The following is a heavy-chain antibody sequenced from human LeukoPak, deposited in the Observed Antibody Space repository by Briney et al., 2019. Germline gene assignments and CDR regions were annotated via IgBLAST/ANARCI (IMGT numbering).Heavy chain of an antibody. J-gene: IGHJ4*02. CDR1: GYTFTDYY. V-gene: IGHV1-2*02. CDR3: ARKKSREPLDY. Sequence: ASVKVSCRASGYTFTDYYIHWVRQAPGQGLEWMGWINPDNGGTNYAQNFQGRVTVTRDTSIVTAYMELSSLTSDDTAVYYCARKKSREPLDYWGQGTLVTVSS. CDR2: INPDNGGT. D-gene: IGHD5-24*01.